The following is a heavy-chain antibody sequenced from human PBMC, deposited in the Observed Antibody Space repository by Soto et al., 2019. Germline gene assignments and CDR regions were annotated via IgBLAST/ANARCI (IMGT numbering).Heavy chain of an antibody. CDR1: GGTLRNYG. V-gene: IGHV1-69*12. Sequence: QVQLVQSGAEVKKPGSSVRVSCKASGGTLRNYGISWVRQAPGQGLEWMGGIIPVFGTANYAQKFQGRVTITADESTSTGYMDVTSLRSEDTAVYYCSRGDATKIVVTTYYGMDVWGQVTTVTVSS. J-gene: IGHJ6*02. CDR2: IIPVFGTA. D-gene: IGHD4-17*01. CDR3: SRGDATKIVVTTYYGMDV.